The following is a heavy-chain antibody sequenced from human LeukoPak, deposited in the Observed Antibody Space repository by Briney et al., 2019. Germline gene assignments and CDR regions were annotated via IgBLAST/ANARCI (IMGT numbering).Heavy chain of an antibody. CDR3: ARDFTDVLLWFGETKNNWFDP. J-gene: IGHJ5*02. D-gene: IGHD3-10*01. V-gene: IGHV4-59*12. CDR1: GGSISSYY. CDR2: IYYSGST. Sequence: SETLSLTCTVSGGSISSYYWSWIRQPPGKGLEWIGYIYYSGSTNYNPSLKSRVTISVDTSKNQFSLKLSSVTAADTAVYYCARDFTDVLLWFGETKNNWFDPWGQGTLVTVSS.